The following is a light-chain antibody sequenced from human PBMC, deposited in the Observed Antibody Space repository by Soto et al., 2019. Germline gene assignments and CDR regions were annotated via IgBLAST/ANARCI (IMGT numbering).Light chain of an antibody. CDR2: RAS. Sequence: IVMTQSPATLSVSPGERATFSCRASQNIYSNIAWYQQRPGQAPRLLIYRASTRATGVSARFSGSGSGTEFTLTISSLQSEDFAVYSCLQYHNLWAFGQGTKVDIK. V-gene: IGKV3-15*01. J-gene: IGKJ1*01. CDR1: QNIYSN. CDR3: LQYHNLWA.